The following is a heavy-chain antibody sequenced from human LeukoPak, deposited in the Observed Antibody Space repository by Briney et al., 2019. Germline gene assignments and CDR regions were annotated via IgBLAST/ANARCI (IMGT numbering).Heavy chain of an antibody. CDR2: ISSSGSTI. D-gene: IGHD6-13*01. V-gene: IGHV3-48*03. Sequence: GGSLRLSCAASGFTFSSYEMNWVRQAPGKGLEWVSYISSSGSTIYYADSVKGRFTISRDNAKNSLYLQMNSLRAEDTAVYYSARVGAAADVDYWGQGTLVTVSS. J-gene: IGHJ4*02. CDR3: ARVGAAADVDY. CDR1: GFTFSSYE.